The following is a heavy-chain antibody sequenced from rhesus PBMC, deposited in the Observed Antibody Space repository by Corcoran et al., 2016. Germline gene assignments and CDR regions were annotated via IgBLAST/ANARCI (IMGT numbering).Heavy chain of an antibody. CDR1: GFTFSSYD. V-gene: IGHV3-136*01. CDR3: TRVGYYSGSYYYFDY. Sequence: EVQLVESGGGLVQPLGSLRLSCAASGFTFSSYDMSWVRQAPGKGLEWDSYISYNVKTIYYADAEKGRFTITRDNAKNALSLQMSSLRAEDTAVYYCTRVGYYSGSYYYFDYWGQGVLVTVSS. D-gene: IGHD3-16*01. CDR2: ISYNVKTI. J-gene: IGHJ4*01.